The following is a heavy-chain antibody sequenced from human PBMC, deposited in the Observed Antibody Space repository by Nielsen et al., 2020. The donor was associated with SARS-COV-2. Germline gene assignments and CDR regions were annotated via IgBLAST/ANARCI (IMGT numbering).Heavy chain of an antibody. CDR1: GFTFSSYS. CDR2: ISSSSSTI. CDR3: ARRVAPGGTPVYLDY. D-gene: IGHD2-2*01. J-gene: IGHJ4*02. V-gene: IGHV3-48*01. Sequence: GESLKISCTASGFTFSSYSMNWVRQAPGKGLEWVSYISSSSSTIYYADSVKGRFTIYRDNSKKTLYLQMNSLRAEDTAIYYCARRVAPGGTPVYLDYWGQGTLVTVSS.